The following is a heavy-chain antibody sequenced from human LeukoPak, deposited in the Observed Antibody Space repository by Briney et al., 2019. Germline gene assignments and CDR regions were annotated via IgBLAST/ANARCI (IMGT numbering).Heavy chain of an antibody. D-gene: IGHD3-10*01. Sequence: GASVKVSCKASGYTFTGYYMHWVRQAPGQGLEWMGWTNPNSGGTNYAQKFQGRVTKTRDTSISTAYMELSRLRSDDTAVYYCARDSGSYYNFDYWGQGTLVTVSS. V-gene: IGHV1-2*02. CDR1: GYTFTGYY. CDR2: TNPNSGGT. CDR3: ARDSGSYYNFDY. J-gene: IGHJ4*02.